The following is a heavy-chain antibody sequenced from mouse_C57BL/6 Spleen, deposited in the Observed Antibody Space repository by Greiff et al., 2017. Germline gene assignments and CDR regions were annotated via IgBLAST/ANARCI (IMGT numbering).Heavy chain of an antibody. CDR3: ARVDPFAY. CDR1: GYTFTSYW. CDR2: IDPSDSYT. J-gene: IGHJ3*01. Sequence: VQLQQPGAELVMPGASVKLSCKASGYTFTSYWMHWVKQRPGQGLEWIGEIDPSDSYTNYNQKFKGKSTLTVDKSSSTAYMQLSSLTSEDSAVYYCARVDPFAYWGQGTLVTVSA. V-gene: IGHV1-69*01.